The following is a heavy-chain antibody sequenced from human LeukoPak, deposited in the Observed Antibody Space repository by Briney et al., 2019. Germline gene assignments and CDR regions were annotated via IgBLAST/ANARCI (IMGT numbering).Heavy chain of an antibody. CDR2: ISPYNDCT. CDR1: GYTFTNYG. J-gene: IGHJ3*02. V-gene: IGHV1-18*04. Sequence: GSVKVSCKASGYTFTNYGISWVRQTPGQGLEWMGWISPYNDCTNYAQKLQGRVTMTTDTSTSTGYMELRSLRSDDTAVYYCSRWYCSSTSCYAGAFDMWGQGTMVTVSS. D-gene: IGHD2-2*01. CDR3: SRWYCSSTSCYAGAFDM.